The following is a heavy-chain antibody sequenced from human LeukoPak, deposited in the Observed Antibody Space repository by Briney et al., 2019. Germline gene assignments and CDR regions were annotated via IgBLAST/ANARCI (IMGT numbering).Heavy chain of an antibody. CDR2: INTDESDT. V-gene: IGHV3-74*01. CDR3: ARDRAESNWNYHPLFDY. D-gene: IGHD1-7*01. Sequence: GGSLRLSCAASGFTFSSYWMHWVRQAPGKGPVWVSRINTDESDTTYADSVKGRFTISRDNAKNTLYLQMNSLRVEDTAVYYCARDRAESNWNYHPLFDYWGQGTLVTVSS. CDR1: GFTFSSYW. J-gene: IGHJ4*02.